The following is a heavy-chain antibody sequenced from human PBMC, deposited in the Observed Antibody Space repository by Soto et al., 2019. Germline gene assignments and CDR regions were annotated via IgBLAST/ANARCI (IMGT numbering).Heavy chain of an antibody. CDR2: ISWNSGSI. Sequence: EVQLVESGGGLVQPGRSLRLSCAASGFTFDDYAMHWVRQAPGKGLEWVSGISWNSGSIGYADSVKGRFTISRDNAKNSLYLQMNSLRAEDTALYYCAKSKKYSWSEGVGLVGYWGQGTLVTVSS. J-gene: IGHJ4*02. CDR1: GFTFDDYA. CDR3: AKSKKYSWSEGVGLVGY. V-gene: IGHV3-9*01. D-gene: IGHD1-20*01.